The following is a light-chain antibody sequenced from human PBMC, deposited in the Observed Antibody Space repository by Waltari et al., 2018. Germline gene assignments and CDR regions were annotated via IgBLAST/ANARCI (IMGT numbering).Light chain of an antibody. CDR1: SGHTSHI. CDR2: VNSEGSH. J-gene: IGLJ3*02. CDR3: QTGGHGTWV. V-gene: IGLV4-69*01. Sequence: QLVLTQSPSASASLGASVRLTCTLVSGHTSHIIAWHQPQPEKGPRYLMKVNSEGSHSKGDEIPDRFSGSCSGAERYLTISNFQSEDEADYYCQTGGHGTWVFGGGTKLTVL.